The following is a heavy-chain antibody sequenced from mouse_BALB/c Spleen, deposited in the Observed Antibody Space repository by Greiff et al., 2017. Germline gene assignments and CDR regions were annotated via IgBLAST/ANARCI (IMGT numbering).Heavy chain of an antibody. CDR2: IWAGGST. CDR3: ARARYGSSYEGFAY. J-gene: IGHJ3*01. CDR1: GFSLTSYG. D-gene: IGHD1-1*01. V-gene: IGHV2-9*02. Sequence: QVHVKQSGPGLVAPSQSLSITCTVSGFSLTSYGVHWVRQPPGKGLEWLGVIWAGGSTNYNSALMSRLSIIKDNSKSQVFLKMNSLQTDDTAMYYCARARYGSSYEGFAYWGQGTLVTVSA.